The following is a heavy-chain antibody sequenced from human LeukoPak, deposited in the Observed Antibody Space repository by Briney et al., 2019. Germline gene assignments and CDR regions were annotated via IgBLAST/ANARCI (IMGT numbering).Heavy chain of an antibody. D-gene: IGHD3-10*01. J-gene: IGHJ4*02. CDR2: IYYSGST. Sequence: PSETLSLTCTVSGGSISSSSYYWGWIRQPPGKGLEGIGSIYYSGSTYYNPSLKSRVTISVDTSKNQFSLTLRSVTAADTSVFYCARQRYGELFFDDWGQGTLVTVSS. V-gene: IGHV4-39*01. CDR1: GGSISSSSYY. CDR3: ARQRYGELFFDD.